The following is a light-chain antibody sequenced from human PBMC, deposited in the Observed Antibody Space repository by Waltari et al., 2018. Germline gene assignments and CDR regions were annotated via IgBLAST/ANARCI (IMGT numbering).Light chain of an antibody. Sequence: DIQMTQSPSSLSASIGDRVTITCRASQSISTYLNWYQQKPGKVPKLLIYGASTLQSGVPSRVSASGSWTHFTLPISSLQPEDVATYYCQQSYSTPWTFGQGTKVEIK. CDR1: QSISTY. V-gene: IGKV1-39*01. J-gene: IGKJ1*01. CDR2: GAS. CDR3: QQSYSTPWT.